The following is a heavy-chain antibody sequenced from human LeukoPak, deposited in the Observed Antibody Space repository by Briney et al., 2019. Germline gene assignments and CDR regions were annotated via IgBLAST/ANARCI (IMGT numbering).Heavy chain of an antibody. V-gene: IGHV1-2*02. D-gene: IGHD2-2*01. J-gene: IGHJ6*03. Sequence: ASVKVSCKASGYTFTGYYMHWVRQAPGQGLEWMGWINPNSGGTNYAQKFQGRVTMTRDTSISTAYMELSRLRSDDTAVYYCARVVVPAANYYMDVWGKGTTVTVSS. CDR2: INPNSGGT. CDR3: ARVVVPAANYYMDV. CDR1: GYTFTGYY.